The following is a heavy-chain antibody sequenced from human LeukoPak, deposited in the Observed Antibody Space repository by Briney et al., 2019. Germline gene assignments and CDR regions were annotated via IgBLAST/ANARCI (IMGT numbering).Heavy chain of an antibody. D-gene: IGHD2-15*01. Sequence: QSGGSLRLSCAASGFTFSSYSMNWVRQAPGKGLEYVSAISSNGGSTYYADSVKGRFTISRDNSKNTLYLQMGSLRPEDMAVYYCARDFVSYWRYFDYWGQGTLVTVSS. V-gene: IGHV3-64*02. CDR2: ISSNGGST. CDR1: GFTFSSYS. CDR3: ARDFVSYWRYFDY. J-gene: IGHJ4*02.